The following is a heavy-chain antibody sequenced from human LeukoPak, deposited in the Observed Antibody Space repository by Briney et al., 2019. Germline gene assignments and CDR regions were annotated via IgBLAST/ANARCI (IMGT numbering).Heavy chain of an antibody. V-gene: IGHV3-15*01. Sequence: GGSLRLSCADSGFTFSNAWMSWVRQAPGKGLEWVGRIKSKTYAGTTEYAAPVKGRFTISRDDSKNTLYLQMNSLKTEDTAVYYCTAGTGYSDFDYWGQGTLVTVSS. D-gene: IGHD3-9*01. CDR3: TAGTGYSDFDY. CDR1: GFTFSNAW. CDR2: IKSKTYAGTT. J-gene: IGHJ4*02.